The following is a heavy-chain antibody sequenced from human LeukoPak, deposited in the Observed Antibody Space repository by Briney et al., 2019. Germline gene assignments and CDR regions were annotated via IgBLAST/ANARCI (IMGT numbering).Heavy chain of an antibody. CDR2: INPNSGGT. V-gene: IGHV1-2*02. J-gene: IGHJ4*02. CDR3: ARDHYYGSGSYYEGDY. D-gene: IGHD3-10*01. CDR1: GYTFTGYY. Sequence: GASVKVSCKASGYTFTGYYMHWVRQAPGQGLEWMGWINPNSGGTNYAQKFQGRVTMTRDTSISTAYMELSRLRSDDTAVYYCARDHYYGSGSYYEGDYWGQGTLVTVSS.